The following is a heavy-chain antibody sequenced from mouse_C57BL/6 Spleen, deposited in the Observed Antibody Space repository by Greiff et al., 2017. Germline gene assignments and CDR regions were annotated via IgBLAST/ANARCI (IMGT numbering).Heavy chain of an antibody. CDR1: GYSITSGYY. J-gene: IGHJ3*01. CDR2: ISYDGSN. Sequence: EVQVVESGPGLVKPSQSLSLTCSVTGYSITSGYYWNWIRQFPGNKLEWMGYISYDGSNNYNPSLKNRISITRDTSKNQFFLKLNSVTTEDTATYYCASPYDGYYEGFAYWGQGTLVTVSA. CDR3: ASPYDGYYEGFAY. V-gene: IGHV3-6*01. D-gene: IGHD2-3*01.